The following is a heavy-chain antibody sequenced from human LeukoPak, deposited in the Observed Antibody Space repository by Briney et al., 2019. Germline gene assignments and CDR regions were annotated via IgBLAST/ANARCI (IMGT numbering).Heavy chain of an antibody. J-gene: IGHJ4*02. CDR2: MYLSGTT. CDR1: GDSINSLDL. Sequence: SGTLSLTCTVSGDSINSLDLWSWVRQPPGKGLEWIGEMYLSGTTHSNPSVKSRVTISVDTSRNQFSLKLSSVTAADTAVYYCASRRGYDSSGYYYGIDYWGQGTLVTVSS. D-gene: IGHD3-22*01. V-gene: IGHV4-4*02. CDR3: ASRRGYDSSGYYYGIDY.